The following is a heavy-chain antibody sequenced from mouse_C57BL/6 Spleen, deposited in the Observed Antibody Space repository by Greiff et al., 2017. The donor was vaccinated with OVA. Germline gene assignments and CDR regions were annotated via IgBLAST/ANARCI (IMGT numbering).Heavy chain of an antibody. CDR2: IHPNSGST. D-gene: IGHD2-4*01. V-gene: IGHV1-64*01. J-gene: IGHJ1*03. CDR3: AREGVYDYDGWYFDV. CDR1: GYTFTSYW. Sequence: QVQLQQPGAELVKPGASVKLSCKASGYTFTSYWMHWVKQRPGQGLEWIGMIHPNSGSTNYNEKFKSKATLTVDKSSSTAYMQLSSLTSEDSAVYYWAREGVYDYDGWYFDVWGTGTTVTVSS.